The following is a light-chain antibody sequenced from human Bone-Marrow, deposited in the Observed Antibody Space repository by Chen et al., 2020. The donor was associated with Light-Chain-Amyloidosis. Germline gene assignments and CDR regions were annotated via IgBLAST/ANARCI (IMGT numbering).Light chain of an antibody. V-gene: IGLV3-21*02. J-gene: IGLJ3*02. CDR2: ADS. CDR1: NIGSTS. Sequence: SSVLTQPSSVSVAPGQTATIALGGNNIGSTSVHWYQQKPGQAPLVVVYADSDLPPGLPGRLSGSSCGKTTTLAMCRVEAGDGADYYCQVCDRSSDRPVVRGGTKLTVL. CDR3: QVCDRSSDRPV.